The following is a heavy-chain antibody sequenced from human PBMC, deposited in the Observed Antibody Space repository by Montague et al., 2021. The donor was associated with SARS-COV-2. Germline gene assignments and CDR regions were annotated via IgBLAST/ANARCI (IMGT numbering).Heavy chain of an antibody. CDR1: GGSISNSNYY. V-gene: IGHV4-39*01. CDR2: VYYSGNT. D-gene: IGHD2-21*02. Sequence: SETLSLTCTVSGGSISNSNYYWGWIRQPPGKGLEWIGSVYYSGNTYHNPSLKSRVSISVDTSKSQLSLKAMSVTAADTAVYYCAGRCTGGGYCHARHWGQGTLVTVSS. J-gene: IGHJ4*02. CDR3: AGRCTGGGYCHARH.